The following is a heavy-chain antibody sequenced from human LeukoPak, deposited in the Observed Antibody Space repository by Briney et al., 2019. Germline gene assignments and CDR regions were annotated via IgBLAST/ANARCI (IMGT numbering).Heavy chain of an antibody. CDR3: ARDIVVVPAAMGIVDY. D-gene: IGHD2-2*01. CDR1: GFTFSNYE. Sequence: GGSLRLSCAGSGFTFSNYEMNWVRQAPGKGLEWVSSISSSSSYIYYADSVKGRFTISRDNAKNSLYLQMNSLRAEDTAVYYCARDIVVVPAAMGIVDYWGQGTLVTVSS. J-gene: IGHJ4*02. V-gene: IGHV3-21*01. CDR2: ISSSSSYI.